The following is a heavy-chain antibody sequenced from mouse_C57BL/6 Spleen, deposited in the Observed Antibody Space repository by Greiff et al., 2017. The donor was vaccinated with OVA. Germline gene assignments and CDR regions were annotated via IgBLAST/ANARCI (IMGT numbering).Heavy chain of an antibody. Sequence: EVKLVESGPGLVKPSQSLSLTCSVTGYSITSGYYWNWIRQFPGNKLEWMGYISYDGSNNYNPSLKNRISITRDTSKNQFFLKLNSVTTEDTATYYCARLTGYFDVWGTGTTVTVSS. J-gene: IGHJ1*03. CDR3: ARLTGYFDV. CDR1: GYSITSGYY. V-gene: IGHV3-6*01. CDR2: ISYDGSN.